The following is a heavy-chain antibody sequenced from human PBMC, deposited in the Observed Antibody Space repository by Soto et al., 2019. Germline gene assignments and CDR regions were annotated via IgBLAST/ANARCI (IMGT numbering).Heavy chain of an antibody. D-gene: IGHD3-22*01. CDR3: ERGPTVVKIEMYLQSLENYGIDD. J-gene: IGHJ6*02. CDR2: TYYRSKWYN. V-gene: IGHV6-1*01. CDR1: GDSVSSNSAA. Sequence: SQTLSLTCAISGDSVSSNSAAWNWIRQSPSRGLEWLGRTYYRSKWYNDYAVSVKSRITINPDTSKNQFSLQLNSVTPEDTAVYYCERGPTVVKIEMYLQSLENYGIDDWGQGTTVTVSS.